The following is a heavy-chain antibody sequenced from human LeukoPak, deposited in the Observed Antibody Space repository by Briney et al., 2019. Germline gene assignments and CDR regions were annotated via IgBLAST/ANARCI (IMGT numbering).Heavy chain of an antibody. V-gene: IGHV4-59*01. CDR1: GGSFSGYY. CDR3: ARAGTAMVRNWFDP. J-gene: IGHJ5*02. Sequence: PSETLSLTCAVYGGSFSGYYWSWIRQPPGKGLEWIGYIYYSGSTNYNPSLKSRVTISVDTSKNQFSLKLSSVTAADTAVYYCARAGTAMVRNWFDPWGQGTLVTVSS. CDR2: IYYSGST. D-gene: IGHD5-18*01.